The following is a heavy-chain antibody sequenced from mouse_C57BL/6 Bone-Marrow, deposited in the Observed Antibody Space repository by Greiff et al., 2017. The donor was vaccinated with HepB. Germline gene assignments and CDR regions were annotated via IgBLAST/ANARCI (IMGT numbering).Heavy chain of an antibody. V-gene: IGHV5-12*01. CDR1: GFTFSDYY. CDR2: ISNGGGST. CDR3: ARRADYYGSSPAHYYAMDY. D-gene: IGHD1-1*01. J-gene: IGHJ4*01. Sequence: EVQLVESGGGLVQPGGSLKLSCAASGFTFSDYYMYWVRQTPEKRLEWVAYISNGGGSTYYPDTVKGRFTISRDNAKNTLYLQMSRLKSEDTAMYYCARRADYYGSSPAHYYAMDYWGQGTSVTVSS.